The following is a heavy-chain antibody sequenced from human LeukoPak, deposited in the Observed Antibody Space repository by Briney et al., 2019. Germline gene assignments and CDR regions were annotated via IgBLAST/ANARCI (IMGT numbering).Heavy chain of an antibody. V-gene: IGHV3-30*02. CDR3: AKGSGSDGYFYYYYMDV. CDR2: IWYDGSNK. D-gene: IGHD1-26*01. Sequence: GGSLRLSCAASGFTFSNYGMHWVRQAPGKGLEWVAVIWYDGSNKYYADSVKGRFTISRDNSKSTLYLQMNSLRAEDTTVYYCAKGSGSDGYFYYYYMDVWGKGTTVTVSS. CDR1: GFTFSNYG. J-gene: IGHJ6*03.